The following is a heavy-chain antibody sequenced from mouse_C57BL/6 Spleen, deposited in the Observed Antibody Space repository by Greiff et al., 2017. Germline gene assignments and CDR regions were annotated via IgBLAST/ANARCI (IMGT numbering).Heavy chain of an antibody. CDR2: ILPGRGST. CDR1: GYTFTGYW. V-gene: IGHV1-9*01. J-gene: IGHJ2*01. D-gene: IGHD2-5*01. CDR3: ARREIRSNYPFDY. Sequence: QVQLQQSGAELMKPGASVKLSCKATGYTFTGYWIEWVKQRPGHGLEWIGEILPGRGSTNYNEKFKGKATFTADTSSNTAYMQLSSVTSEDSAIYYCARREIRSNYPFDYWGQGTTLTVSS.